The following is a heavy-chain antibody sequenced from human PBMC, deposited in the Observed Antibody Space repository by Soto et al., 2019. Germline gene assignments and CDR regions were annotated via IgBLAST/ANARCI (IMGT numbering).Heavy chain of an antibody. CDR1: GYSFTNYW. Sequence: GEVLKTFWKGSGYSFTNYWSGLGRQMPGRGLEWMGIIYPGDSDTRYSPFFEGLVTISDEKSISTAYLQWSSLKDSDTASAYCPRRGSSSPSYNFDFWGQGTPVTVSS. CDR3: PRRGSSSPSYNFDF. J-gene: IGHJ4*02. D-gene: IGHD6-19*01. CDR2: IYPGDSDT. V-gene: IGHV5-51*01.